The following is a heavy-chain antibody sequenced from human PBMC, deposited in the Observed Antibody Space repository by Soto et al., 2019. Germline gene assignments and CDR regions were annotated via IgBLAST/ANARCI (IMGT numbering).Heavy chain of an antibody. J-gene: IGHJ6*02. Sequence: QVQLVQSGAEVQKPGSSVKVSCKASGGTFSSYAISWVRQAPGQGLEWMGGIIPIFGTANYAQKFQGRVTITADESTSTAYMELSSLRSEDTAVYYCARDDRTGYSYGSYYYYGMDVWGQGTTVTVSS. CDR1: GGTFSSYA. CDR3: ARDDRTGYSYGSYYYYGMDV. CDR2: IIPIFGTA. V-gene: IGHV1-69*01. D-gene: IGHD5-18*01.